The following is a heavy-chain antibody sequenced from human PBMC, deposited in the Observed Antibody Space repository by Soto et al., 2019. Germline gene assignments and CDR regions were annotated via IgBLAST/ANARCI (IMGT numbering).Heavy chain of an antibody. Sequence: SLKVSCKASGGTFSSYSISWGRQAPGQGVEWMGGIIPIFGTGNYAQQFQGRVTITADESTSTAYMELSSLRSEDTAVYYCARDSEYCDSSGYSASYYYYYYGMDVWGQGTTVTVYS. D-gene: IGHD3-22*01. V-gene: IGHV1-69*13. CDR3: ARDSEYCDSSGYSASYYYYYYGMDV. CDR2: IIPIFGTG. J-gene: IGHJ6*02. CDR1: GGTFSSYS.